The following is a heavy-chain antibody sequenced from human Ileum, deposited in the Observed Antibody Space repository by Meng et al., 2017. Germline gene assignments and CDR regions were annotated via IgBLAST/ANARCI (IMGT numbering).Heavy chain of an antibody. CDR2: IYASVST. J-gene: IGHJ2*01. V-gene: IGHV4-4*07. D-gene: IGHD2-2*01. CDR1: GGSISNYY. CDR3: VRDGSSSSGGTL. Sequence: QVQLQESGPGLVKPSKTLSLTCQVSGGSISNYYWSWIRQPAGKGLEWIGRIYASVSTNYNPSLKTRITMSVDTSKSQFSLKLTSITAADTAVYYCVRDGSSSSGGTLWGRGTLVTVSS.